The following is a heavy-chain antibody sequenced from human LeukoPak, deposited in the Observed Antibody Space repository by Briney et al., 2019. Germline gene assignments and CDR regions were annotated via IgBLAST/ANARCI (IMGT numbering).Heavy chain of an antibody. V-gene: IGHV4-39*07. CDR1: GGSISSSSYY. Sequence: SETLSLTCTVSGGSISSSSYYWGWIRQPPGKGLEWIGNIYYSGSTYSNPSLKSRVTISVDTSKHQSSLKLSSVTAADTAVYCAREIVGTPWVDYWGQGTLVTVSS. CDR2: IYYSGST. CDR3: AREIVGTPWVDY. J-gene: IGHJ4*02. D-gene: IGHD1-26*01.